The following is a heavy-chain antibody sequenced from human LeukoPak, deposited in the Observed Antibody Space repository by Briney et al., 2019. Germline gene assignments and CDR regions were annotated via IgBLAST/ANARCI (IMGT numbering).Heavy chain of an antibody. CDR3: ARGRSYGFDFDS. J-gene: IGHJ4*02. Sequence: SETLSLTCDVSGVSINTCCYYWTWILQPPGKGLEWIGYKYYSGSTRYNSSLRSRLTISLDSSKNQFSLRLTSVTAADTAVYYCARGRSYGFDFDSWGPGTLVIVSS. CDR2: KYYSGST. D-gene: IGHD5-18*01. CDR1: GVSINTCCYY. V-gene: IGHV4-61*01.